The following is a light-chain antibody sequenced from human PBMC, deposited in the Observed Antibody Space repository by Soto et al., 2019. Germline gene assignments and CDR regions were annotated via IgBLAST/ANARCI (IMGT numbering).Light chain of an antibody. Sequence: EFVLTQSPGALSVSPGETVTLSCRASQRVDSNSLAWYHHKPGLAPRLLIFGASTLATRIPDRFSGSGSGTDFTLTITRLEPEDSGLYYCQQYVASPLTFGGGTRV. CDR2: GAS. J-gene: IGKJ4*01. V-gene: IGKV3-20*01. CDR3: QQYVASPLT. CDR1: QRVDSNS.